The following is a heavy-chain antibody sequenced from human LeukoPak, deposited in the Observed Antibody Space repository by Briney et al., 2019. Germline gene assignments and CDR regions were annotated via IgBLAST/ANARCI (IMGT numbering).Heavy chain of an antibody. CDR3: AKHDGPIVVVTAKLDY. Sequence: GGSLRLSCAASGFTFSSYAMHWVRQAPGKGLEWVAVISYDGSNKYYADSVKGRFTISRDNSKNTLFLQMSSLRPEDTAMYYCAKHDGPIVVVTAKLDYWGLGTLVTVSS. CDR1: GFTFSSYA. J-gene: IGHJ4*02. CDR2: ISYDGSNK. V-gene: IGHV3-30-3*02. D-gene: IGHD2-21*02.